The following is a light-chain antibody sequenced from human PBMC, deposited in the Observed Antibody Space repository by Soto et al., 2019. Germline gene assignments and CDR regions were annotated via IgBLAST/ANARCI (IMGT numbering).Light chain of an antibody. Sequence: DIQMTQSPSTLSASVGDRVTITCRASQGISTWLAWYQQRPGEAPKVLIYDASSLESGVPSRFSGSGSETEFTLTISSLQPDDFATYYCQRYNSYPFTFGPGTKVDIK. J-gene: IGKJ3*01. CDR2: DAS. CDR3: QRYNSYPFT. CDR1: QGISTW. V-gene: IGKV1-5*01.